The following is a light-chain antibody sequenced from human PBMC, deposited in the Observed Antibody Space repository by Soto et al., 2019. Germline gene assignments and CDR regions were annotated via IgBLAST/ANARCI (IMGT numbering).Light chain of an antibody. CDR3: QQSYSTPRT. J-gene: IGKJ1*01. CDR1: QSISNN. CDR2: AAS. V-gene: IGKV1-39*01. Sequence: DIQMTQSPSSLSASVGDRVTITCRASQSISNNLNWYQQKPGKAPKLLIYAASSLQSGVPSRFSGSGSGTDFTLTISSLQPEDFATYSCQQSYSTPRTFGQGTKVEIK.